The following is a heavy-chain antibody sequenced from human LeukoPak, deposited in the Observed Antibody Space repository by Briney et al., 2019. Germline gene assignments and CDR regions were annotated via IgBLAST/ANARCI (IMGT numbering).Heavy chain of an antibody. V-gene: IGHV1-8*01. J-gene: IGHJ5*02. D-gene: IGHD4-11*01. Sequence: GASVKVSCKASGYTFTSYDINWVRQATGQGLEWMGWMNPNSGNTGYAQKFQGRVTVTRNTSISTAYMELSSLRSEDTAVYYCARAVTTIAPNWFDPWGQGTLVTVSS. CDR3: ARAVTTIAPNWFDP. CDR2: MNPNSGNT. CDR1: GYTFTSYD.